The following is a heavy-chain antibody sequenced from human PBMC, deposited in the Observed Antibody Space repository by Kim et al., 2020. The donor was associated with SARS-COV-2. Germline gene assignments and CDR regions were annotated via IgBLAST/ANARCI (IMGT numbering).Heavy chain of an antibody. CDR3: AREGGYSFDY. CDR2: ITTSGTTR. Sequence: GGSLRLSCAASGFTFSSYEMNWVRQAPGKGLEWVSYITTSGTTRYYADSLKGRFTISRDNAKNSLYLQMNSLRAEDTAVYYCAREGGYSFDYWGQGTLVT. J-gene: IGHJ4*02. V-gene: IGHV3-48*03. CDR1: GFTFSSYE.